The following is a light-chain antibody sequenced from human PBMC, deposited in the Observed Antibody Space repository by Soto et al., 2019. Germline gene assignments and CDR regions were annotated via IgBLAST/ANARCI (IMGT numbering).Light chain of an antibody. CDR3: QQYGGSPVT. J-gene: IGKJ5*01. Sequence: PGDSATLSCGASQSVSSRFLAWYQQKPGRAPRVLIYDASTRATGVPDRFSGSGSGTDFTLTISRLEPEDFAVYYCQQYGGSPVTFGQGTRLEIK. CDR2: DAS. V-gene: IGKV3D-20*01. CDR1: QSVSSRF.